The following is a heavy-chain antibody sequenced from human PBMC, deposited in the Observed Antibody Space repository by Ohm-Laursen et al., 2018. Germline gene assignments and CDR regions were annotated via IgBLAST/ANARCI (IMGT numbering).Heavy chain of an antibody. CDR1: GYSISSCSCY. CDR3: ARGLWWFDP. V-gene: IGHV4-39*07. J-gene: IGHJ5*02. CDR2: IYHSGST. Sequence: SDTLSLTCAVSGYSISSCSCYWGWIRQSPGKGLEWIGTIYHSGSTYYNPSLKSRVTISVDTSKNQFSLKLSSVTAADTALYYCARGLWWFDPWGQGTLVTVSS.